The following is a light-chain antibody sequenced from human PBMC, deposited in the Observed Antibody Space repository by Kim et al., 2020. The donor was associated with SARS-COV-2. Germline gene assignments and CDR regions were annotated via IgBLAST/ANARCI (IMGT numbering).Light chain of an antibody. V-gene: IGLV3-21*04. CDR3: QVWDTASDHVV. Sequence: APGETATITSRRQDIGRTTGHWYQQRPGQAPVLVIFYDSDRPSGIPERLSGSDSGDTATLTISRVGGGDEADYYCQVWDTASDHVVFGGGTQLTVL. J-gene: IGLJ2*01. CDR1: DIGRTT. CDR2: YDS.